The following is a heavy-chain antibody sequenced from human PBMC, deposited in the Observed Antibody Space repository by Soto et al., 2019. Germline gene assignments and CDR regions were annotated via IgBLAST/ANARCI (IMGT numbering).Heavy chain of an antibody. V-gene: IGHV1-18*01. CDR1: GYSFTRYG. D-gene: IGHD3-16*01. J-gene: IGHJ6*02. CDR2: ISGYNANT. CDR3: ARMGDVPYYYYGLDV. Sequence: QVQLVQSGAEVKKPGASVKVSCKASGYSFTRYGISWVRQAPGQGLEWMGWISGYNANTNYPENLQGRVTMTTDTSTSRAYMEVRNLISDDTAVYYCARMGDVPYYYYGLDVWGQGTTVTVSS.